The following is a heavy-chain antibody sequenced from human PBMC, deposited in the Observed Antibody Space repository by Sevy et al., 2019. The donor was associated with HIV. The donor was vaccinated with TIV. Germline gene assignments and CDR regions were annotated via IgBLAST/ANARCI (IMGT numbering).Heavy chain of an antibody. J-gene: IGHJ6*02. CDR1: GFSFSYYG. CDR2: ISHDGINE. CDR3: ANEYSGSYSHSYLFALDV. Sequence: GGSLRLSCIGSGFSFSYYGIHWVRQSPGKGLDWVALISHDGINENYADSVKGRFTISRDNSKNTVYLEMNSLRNEDTAIYFCANEYSGSYSHSYLFALDVWGQGTTVTVSS. V-gene: IGHV3-30*18. D-gene: IGHD1-26*01.